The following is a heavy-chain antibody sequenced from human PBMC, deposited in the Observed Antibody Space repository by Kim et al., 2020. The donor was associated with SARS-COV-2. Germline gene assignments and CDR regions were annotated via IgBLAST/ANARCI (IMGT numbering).Heavy chain of an antibody. CDR3: ARGDWVVYDAFDI. J-gene: IGHJ3*02. CDR1: GGSISSYY. CDR2: IYYSGST. Sequence: SETLSLTCTVSGGSISSYYWSWIRQPPGKGLEWIGYIYYSGSTNYNPSLKSRVTISVDTSKNQFSLKLSSVTAADTAVYYCARGDWVVYDAFDIWGQGTMVTVSS. V-gene: IGHV4-59*13. D-gene: IGHD2-15*01.